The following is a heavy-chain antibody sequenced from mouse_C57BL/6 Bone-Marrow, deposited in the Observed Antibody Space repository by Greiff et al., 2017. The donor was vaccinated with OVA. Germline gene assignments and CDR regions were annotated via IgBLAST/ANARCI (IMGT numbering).Heavy chain of an antibody. CDR3: ARPPIYYYGSSLFDY. CDR2: ILPGSGST. J-gene: IGHJ2*01. CDR1: GYTFTGYW. Sequence: VQLQQSGAELLKPGASVKLSCKATGYTFTGYWIEWVKQRPGHGLEWIGEILPGSGSTNYNEKFKGKATFTADTSSNTAYMQLSSLTTEDSAIYYCARPPIYYYGSSLFDYWGQGTTLTVSS. D-gene: IGHD1-1*01. V-gene: IGHV1-9*01.